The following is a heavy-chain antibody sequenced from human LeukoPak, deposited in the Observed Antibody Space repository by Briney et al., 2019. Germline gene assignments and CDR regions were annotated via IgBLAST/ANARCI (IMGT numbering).Heavy chain of an antibody. V-gene: IGHV1-69*13. CDR2: IIPIFATA. CDR3: ASPNSGYSYGDDAFDI. Sequence: SVKVSCKASGGTFSSYAISWVRQAPGQGLEWMGGIIPIFATANFAQKFQGRVTITADESTSTAYMELSSLRSEDTAVYYCASPNSGYSYGDDAFDIWGQGAMVTVSS. D-gene: IGHD5-18*01. CDR1: GGTFSSYA. J-gene: IGHJ3*02.